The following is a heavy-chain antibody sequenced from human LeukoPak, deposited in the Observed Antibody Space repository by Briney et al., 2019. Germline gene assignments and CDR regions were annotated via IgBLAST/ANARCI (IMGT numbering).Heavy chain of an antibody. J-gene: IGHJ4*02. V-gene: IGHV3-21*01. CDR1: GFTFSSYW. CDR2: ISSSSSYI. CDR3: ARSEYYYDSSGYYSLLYFDY. Sequence: PGGSLRLSCAASGFTFSSYWMHWVRQAPGKGLEWVSSISSSSSYIYYADSVKGRFTISRDNAKNSLYLQMNSLRAEDTAVYYCARSEYYYDSSGYYSLLYFDYWGQGTLVTVSS. D-gene: IGHD3-22*01.